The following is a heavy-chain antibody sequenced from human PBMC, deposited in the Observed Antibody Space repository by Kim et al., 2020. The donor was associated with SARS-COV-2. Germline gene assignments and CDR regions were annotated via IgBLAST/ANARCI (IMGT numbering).Heavy chain of an antibody. CDR3: ARDSGREDSSGPLVDP. V-gene: IGHV1-18*01. Sequence: ASVKVSCKASGYTFTSYGISWVRQAPGQGLEWMGWISAYNGNTNYAQKHQGRVTMTTDTSTSTAYMELRSLRSDDTAVYYCARDSGREDSSGPLVDPWGQGTLVTVSS. CDR2: ISAYNGNT. J-gene: IGHJ5*02. CDR1: GYTFTSYG. D-gene: IGHD3-22*01.